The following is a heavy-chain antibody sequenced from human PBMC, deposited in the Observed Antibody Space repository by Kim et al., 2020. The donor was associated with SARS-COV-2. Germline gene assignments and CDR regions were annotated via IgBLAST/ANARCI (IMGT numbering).Heavy chain of an antibody. CDR1: GFTFSNAW. D-gene: IGHD3-10*01. CDR3: TTEVTYYYGSGSYQNYYYYGMDV. J-gene: IGHJ6*02. CDR2: IKSKTDGGTT. Sequence: GGSLRLSCAASGFTFSNAWMSWVRQAPGKGLEWVGRIKSKTDGGTTDYAAPVKGRFTISRDDSKNTLYLQMNSLKTEDTAVYYCTTEVTYYYGSGSYQNYYYYGMDVWGQGTTVTVSS. V-gene: IGHV3-15*01.